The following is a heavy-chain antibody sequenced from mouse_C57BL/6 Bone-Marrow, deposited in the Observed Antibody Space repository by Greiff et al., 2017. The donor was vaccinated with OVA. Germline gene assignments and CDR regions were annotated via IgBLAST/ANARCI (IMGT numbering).Heavy chain of an antibody. J-gene: IGHJ2*01. D-gene: IGHD1-1*01. CDR2: INPFNGGT. CDR3: ARDYGSSLDY. V-gene: IGHV1-19*01. Sequence: VQLQQSGPVLVKPGASVKMSCKASGYTFTDYYMNWVKQSHGKSLEWIGVINPFNGGTSYNQKFKGKATLTVDKSSSTAYMELNSLTSEDSAVYYCARDYGSSLDYWGQGTTLTVSS. CDR1: GYTFTDYY.